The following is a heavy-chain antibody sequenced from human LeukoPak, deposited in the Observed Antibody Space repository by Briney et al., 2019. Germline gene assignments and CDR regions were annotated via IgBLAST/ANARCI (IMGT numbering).Heavy chain of an antibody. Sequence: GGSLRLSCAASGFTFRSFAMSWVRQAPGKGLEWVSTISGSGGSTNYADSVKGRFTFSRDNSKNTLSLQMNGLRVEDTAVYYCTKDLPDYGDYIEGYWGQGTLVTVSS. CDR2: ISGSGGST. J-gene: IGHJ4*02. CDR1: GFTFRSFA. V-gene: IGHV3-23*01. D-gene: IGHD4-17*01. CDR3: TKDLPDYGDYIEGY.